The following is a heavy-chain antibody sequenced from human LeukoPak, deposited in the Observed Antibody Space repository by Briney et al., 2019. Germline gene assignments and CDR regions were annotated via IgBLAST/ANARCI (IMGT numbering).Heavy chain of an antibody. CDR3: ARGQSGVRGANVPNLMGFDP. CDR1: GVSVSSGSYY. V-gene: IGHV4-61*02. Sequence: SETLSLTCTVSGVSVSSGSYYWSWIRQPAGKGLEWIGRIHTSGNTNYNPSLKSRVTISIDTSKNQISLILSSVTAADTAVYFCARGQSGVRGANVPNLMGFDPWGQGTLVIVSS. CDR2: IHTSGNT. J-gene: IGHJ5*02. D-gene: IGHD3-10*01.